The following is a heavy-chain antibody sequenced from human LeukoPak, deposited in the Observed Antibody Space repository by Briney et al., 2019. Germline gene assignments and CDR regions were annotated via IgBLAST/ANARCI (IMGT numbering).Heavy chain of an antibody. J-gene: IGHJ4*02. V-gene: IGHV3-23*01. CDR1: GFTFSSYA. CDR3: AKVPYGDYYFEN. CDR2: ITASGGST. D-gene: IGHD4-17*01. Sequence: GGSLRLSCAVSGFTFSSYAMTWVRQTPGKGLEWVSAITASGGSTYYADSVKGRFTISRDNSKNTLYLQVNSLRAEDTAVYYCAKVPYGDYYFENWGQGTLVTVTS.